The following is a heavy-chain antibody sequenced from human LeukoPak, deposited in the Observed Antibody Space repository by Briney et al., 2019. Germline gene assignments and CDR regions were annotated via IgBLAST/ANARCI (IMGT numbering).Heavy chain of an antibody. CDR3: ARGDTAMVTSVRFDY. Sequence: ASVKVSCKASGYTFTSYYMHWVRQAPGQGLEWMGWISAYNGNTNYAQKLQGRVTMTTDTSTSTAYMELRSLRSDDTAVYYCARGDTAMVTSVRFDYWGQGTLVTVSS. D-gene: IGHD5-18*01. CDR2: ISAYNGNT. CDR1: GYTFTSYY. J-gene: IGHJ4*02. V-gene: IGHV1-18*04.